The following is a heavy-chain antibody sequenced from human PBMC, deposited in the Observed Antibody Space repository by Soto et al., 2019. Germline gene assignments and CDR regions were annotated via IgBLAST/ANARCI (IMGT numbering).Heavy chain of an antibody. V-gene: IGHV4-4*02. J-gene: IGHJ6*02. CDR3: VGYCSGGSCLRGYYYYGMDV. D-gene: IGHD2-15*01. CDR2: IYHSGST. Sequence: SETLSLTCAVSGGSISSSNWWSWVRQPPGKGLEWIGEIYHSGSTNYNPSLKSRVTISVDKSKNQFSLKLSSVTAADTAVYYCVGYCSGGSCLRGYYYYGMDVWGQGTTVTVSS. CDR1: GGSISSSNW.